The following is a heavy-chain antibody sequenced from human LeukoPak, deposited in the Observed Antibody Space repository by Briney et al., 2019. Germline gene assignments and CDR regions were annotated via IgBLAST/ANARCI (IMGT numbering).Heavy chain of an antibody. Sequence: GASVKVSCKASGYTFTSYGISWVRQAPGQGLEWMGWISAYNGNTNYAQKLQGRVTMTTDTSTSTAYMELRSLRSDDTAVYYCARVPRWYSSGWYLDYWGQGTLVTVSS. CDR1: GYTFTSYG. J-gene: IGHJ4*02. CDR3: ARVPRWYSSGWYLDY. V-gene: IGHV1-18*01. CDR2: ISAYNGNT. D-gene: IGHD6-19*01.